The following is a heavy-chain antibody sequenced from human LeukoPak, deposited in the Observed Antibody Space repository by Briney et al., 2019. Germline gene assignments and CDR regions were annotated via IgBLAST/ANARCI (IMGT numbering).Heavy chain of an antibody. J-gene: IGHJ4*02. V-gene: IGHV4-39*01. D-gene: IGHD3-16*01. CDR3: ASRNGGAD. CDR2: INYSGST. CDR1: GGSISSSSYY. Sequence: SETLSLTCTVSGGSISSSSYYWGWIRQPPGKGLEWIGSINYSGSTYYNPSLKSRITISVAASKNQFSLKLSSVTAADTAVYYCASRNGGADWGQGTLVTVSS.